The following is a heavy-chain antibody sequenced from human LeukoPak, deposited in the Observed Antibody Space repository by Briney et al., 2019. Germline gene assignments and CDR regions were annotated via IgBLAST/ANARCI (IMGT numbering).Heavy chain of an antibody. D-gene: IGHD3-22*01. CDR1: GFTFSSYG. CDR3: ARVGVGGYDAFDI. V-gene: IGHV3-33*01. J-gene: IGHJ3*02. CDR2: IWYDGSNK. Sequence: PGRSLRLSCAASGFTFSSYGMHWVRQAPGKGLEWVAVIWYDGSNKYYADSVKGRFTISRDNSKNTLYLQMNSLRAEDTAVYYCARVGVGGYDAFDIWGQGTMVTVSS.